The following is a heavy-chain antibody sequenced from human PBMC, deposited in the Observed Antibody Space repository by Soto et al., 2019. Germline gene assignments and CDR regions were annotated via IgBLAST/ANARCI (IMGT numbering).Heavy chain of an antibody. D-gene: IGHD3-22*01. J-gene: IGHJ4*02. Sequence: EVQVLESGGGLVQPGGSLRLSCAASGFTFSNYAMNWVRQAPGKGLEWVSGISATGVKTYSADSVKGRFTMSRDNSKDMVYLEMNSLRAEDTAVYYCTKSRSAMIYYFDFWGLGALVTVSS. V-gene: IGHV3-23*01. CDR1: GFTFSNYA. CDR2: ISATGVKT. CDR3: TKSRSAMIYYFDF.